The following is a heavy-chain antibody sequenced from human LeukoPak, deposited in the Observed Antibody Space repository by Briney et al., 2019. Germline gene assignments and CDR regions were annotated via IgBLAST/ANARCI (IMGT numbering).Heavy chain of an antibody. CDR3: ARVTGYMIEDYFDY. CDR2: IYHSGST. CDR1: GGSISSSNW. J-gene: IGHJ4*02. V-gene: IGHV4-4*02. Sequence: PSGTLSLTCAVSGGSISSSNWWSWVRPPPGKGLEWIGEIYHSGSTNYNPSLKSRVTISVDTSKNQFSLRLRSVTAADTAVYYCARVTGYMIEDYFDYWGQGTLVTVSS. D-gene: IGHD3-22*01.